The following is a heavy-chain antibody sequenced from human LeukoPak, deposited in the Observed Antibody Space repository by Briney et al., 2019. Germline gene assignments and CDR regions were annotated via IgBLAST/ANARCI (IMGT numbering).Heavy chain of an antibody. CDR3: ARDIAAAGFDTNDY. CDR1: GYIFTRYD. J-gene: IGHJ4*02. Sequence: ASVKVSCKASGYIFTRYDINWVRQATGQGLEWMGWINPNSGGTNYAQKFQGRVTMTRDTSISTAYMELSRLRSDDTAVYYCARDIAAAGFDTNDYWGQGTLVTVSS. V-gene: IGHV1-2*02. CDR2: INPNSGGT. D-gene: IGHD6-13*01.